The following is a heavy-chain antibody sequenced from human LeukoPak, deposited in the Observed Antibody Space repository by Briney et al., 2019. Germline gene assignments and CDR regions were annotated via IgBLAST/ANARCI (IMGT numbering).Heavy chain of an antibody. J-gene: IGHJ4*02. CDR3: ARDEWLVRGVIDY. Sequence: SETLSLTCTVSGGSISSNSFYWSWIRQPPGKGLEWIGSIYYSGSSYYNLSLKSRVTISIDTSRNQFFLKLSSVIAADTAVYYCARDEWLVRGVIDYWGQGTLVTVSS. CDR1: GGSISSNSFY. D-gene: IGHD3-10*01. V-gene: IGHV4-39*07. CDR2: IYYSGSS.